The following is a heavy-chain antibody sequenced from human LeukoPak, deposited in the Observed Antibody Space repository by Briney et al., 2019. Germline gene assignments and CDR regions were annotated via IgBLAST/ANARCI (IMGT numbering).Heavy chain of an antibody. CDR2: IYYTGST. D-gene: IGHD1-14*01. CDR1: GGSMSTYY. J-gene: IGHJ4*02. CDR3: AGMRITTPTVRTLDY. V-gene: IGHV4-59*01. Sequence: PSETLSLTCTVSGGSMSTYYWTWIRQPPGKGLEWIGFIYYTGSTNYNPSLKSRVTISVDTFKNQFSLKLSSVTAADTAVYYCAGMRITTPTVRTLDYWGQGTLVTVSS.